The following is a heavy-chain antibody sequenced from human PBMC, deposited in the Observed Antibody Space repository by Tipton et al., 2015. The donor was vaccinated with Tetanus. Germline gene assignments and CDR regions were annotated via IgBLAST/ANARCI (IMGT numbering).Heavy chain of an antibody. CDR3: AKDRWHQAPSSSGNDY. Sequence: RSLRLSCSVSGFIFNNYAMHWVRQAPGKGLDWVAIISSDGSNEYYGDSVKGRFTISRDNSKNALYLQMNSLRAEDTAVYFCAKDRWHQAPSSSGNDYWGQGTLVTVSS. CDR2: ISSDGSNE. V-gene: IGHV3-30*18. CDR1: GFIFNNYA. J-gene: IGHJ4*02. D-gene: IGHD6-13*01.